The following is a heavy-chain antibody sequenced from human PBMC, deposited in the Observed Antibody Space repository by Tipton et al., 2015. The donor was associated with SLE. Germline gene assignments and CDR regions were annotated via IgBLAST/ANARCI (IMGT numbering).Heavy chain of an antibody. CDR2: IHISGST. V-gene: IGHV4-4*07. Sequence: TLSLTCTASGGSVIGYYWSWIRQPAGKGLEWIGRIHISGSTNYNPSLKSRVTISVDTSKNQFSLKLSSVTAADTAVYFCARKGYSLGNAFDIWGPGTAVTISS. CDR1: GGSVIGYY. J-gene: IGHJ3*02. CDR3: ARKGYSLGNAFDI. D-gene: IGHD3-22*01.